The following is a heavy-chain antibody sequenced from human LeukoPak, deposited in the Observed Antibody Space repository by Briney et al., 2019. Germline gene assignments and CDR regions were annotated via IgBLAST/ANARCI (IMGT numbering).Heavy chain of an antibody. Sequence: GGSLRLFCAASGFTVSSSHLTWVRQAPGKGLECVSLIYSDGRTYYADYVRGRFTISRDNSKNTLYLQMYSLRVEDTAVFYCVRPKHSSTSWLHYGMDVWGQGTTVIVSS. J-gene: IGHJ6*02. CDR2: IYSDGRT. CDR3: VRPKHSSTSWLHYGMDV. CDR1: GFTVSSSH. V-gene: IGHV3-66*04. D-gene: IGHD2-2*01.